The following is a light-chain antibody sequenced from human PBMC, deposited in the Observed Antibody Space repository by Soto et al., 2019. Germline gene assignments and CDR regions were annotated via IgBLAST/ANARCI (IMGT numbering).Light chain of an antibody. Sequence: QSVLTQPPSVSGAPGQRVTISCTGSSSNIGAGYDVHWYQQLPGTAPKLLIYGNSKRPSGVPDRFSGSKSGTSASLAITGLEAEAEDDYYCQSYDSSLSGSVFGGGTKLTVL. V-gene: IGLV1-40*01. J-gene: IGLJ2*01. CDR2: GNS. CDR1: SSNIGAGYD. CDR3: QSYDSSLSGSV.